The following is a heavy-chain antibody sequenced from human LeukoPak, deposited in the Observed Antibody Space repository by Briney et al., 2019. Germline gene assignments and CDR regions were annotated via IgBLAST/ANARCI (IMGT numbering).Heavy chain of an antibody. Sequence: SSPTLVNPTRTLTLTCTCSGFSPSTSGMYVSWIRQPPGKALEWLARIDWDDAKYYSTSLKTRLTISKDTSKNQVVLTMTNMDPVDTATYYCARENNYGYDYWGQGTLVTVSS. J-gene: IGHJ4*02. CDR2: IDWDDAK. V-gene: IGHV2-70*11. D-gene: IGHD5-18*01. CDR3: ARENNYGYDY. CDR1: GFSPSTSGMY.